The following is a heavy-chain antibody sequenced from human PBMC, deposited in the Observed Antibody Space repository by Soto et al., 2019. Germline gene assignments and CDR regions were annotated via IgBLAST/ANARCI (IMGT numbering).Heavy chain of an antibody. D-gene: IGHD2-2*01. CDR2: ISSSGDTT. CDR1: GFAFSGFA. Sequence: GGSLRLSCAASGFAFSGFAMSWVRQAPGKGLEWVSGISSSGDTTYYADSAKGRFTISRDNSKNTLYLHMNSLRAEDTAVYFCANRPLGYCSRTSCFRHWGQGTLVTVSS. V-gene: IGHV3-23*01. CDR3: ANRPLGYCSRTSCFRH. J-gene: IGHJ4*02.